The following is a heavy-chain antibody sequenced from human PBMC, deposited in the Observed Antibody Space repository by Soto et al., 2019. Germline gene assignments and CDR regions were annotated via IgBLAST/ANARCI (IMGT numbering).Heavy chain of an antibody. CDR3: ARYVLSTSPYLEF. J-gene: IGHJ4*02. D-gene: IGHD3-10*02. CDR2: INPYNGNT. Sequence: VQLVQSGAEVKKPGASVKISCKASGYTFDTYSMTWVRQAPGQGLEWMAWINPYNGNTHSSQKAQGRVSVTPDTATSTVYMELRCLRSDDTAVYYCARYVLSTSPYLEFWGQGTLVTVSS. CDR1: GYTFDTYS. V-gene: IGHV1-18*04.